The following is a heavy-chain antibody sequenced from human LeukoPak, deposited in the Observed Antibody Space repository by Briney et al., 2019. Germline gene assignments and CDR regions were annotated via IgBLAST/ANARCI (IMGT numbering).Heavy chain of an antibody. D-gene: IGHD2-8*01. J-gene: IGHJ4*02. CDR3: AGRYCTNGVCYLYDY. Sequence: SETLSLTCAVYGGSFSGYYWSWIRQPPGKGLEWIGEINHSGSTNYNPSLKSRVTISVDTSKNQFSLKLSSVTAADTAVYYCAGRYCTNGVCYLYDYWGQETLVTVSS. V-gene: IGHV4-34*01. CDR2: INHSGST. CDR1: GGSFSGYY.